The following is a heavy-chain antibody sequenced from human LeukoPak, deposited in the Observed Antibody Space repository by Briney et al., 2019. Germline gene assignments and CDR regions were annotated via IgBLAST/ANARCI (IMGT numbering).Heavy chain of an antibody. CDR3: ARGSRYDFWSGYHTDTIASDAFDI. V-gene: IGHV4-59*01. J-gene: IGHJ3*02. D-gene: IGHD3-3*01. CDR2: IYYSGST. Sequence: SETLSLTCTVSGGSISSYYWSWIRQPPGKGLEWVGDIYYSGSTNYNPSLKSRVTISVDTSKNQFSLKLSSVTAADTAVYYCARGSRYDFWSGYHTDTIASDAFDIWGQGTMVTVSS. CDR1: GGSISSYY.